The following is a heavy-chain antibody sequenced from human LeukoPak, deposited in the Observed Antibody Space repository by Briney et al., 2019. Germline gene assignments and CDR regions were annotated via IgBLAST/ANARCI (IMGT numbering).Heavy chain of an antibody. CDR3: ARAEVKQQLVLGTWFDP. CDR1: GGSISSGSYY. Sequence: SETLSLTCTVSGGSISSGSYYWSWIRQPPGKGLEWIGFIYYSGSTHYNPSLKSRVTISGDTSKSHFSQKLSSVTAADTAVYYCARAEVKQQLVLGTWFDPWGQGTLVTVSS. D-gene: IGHD6-13*01. V-gene: IGHV4-61*03. J-gene: IGHJ5*02. CDR2: IYYSGST.